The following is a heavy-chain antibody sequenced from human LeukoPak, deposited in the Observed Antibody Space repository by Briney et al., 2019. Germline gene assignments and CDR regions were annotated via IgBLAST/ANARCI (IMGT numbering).Heavy chain of an antibody. CDR3: ARGGKWLRLHNWFDP. J-gene: IGHJ5*02. CDR1: GDFISANYNY. D-gene: IGHD5-12*01. V-gene: IGHV4-34*01. Sequence: SETLSLTCTVSGDFISANYNYWSWIRQPVGKGLEWIGEINHSGSTNYNPSLKSRVTISVDTSKNQFSLKLSSVTAADTAVYYCARGGKWLRLHNWFDPWGQGTLVTVSS. CDR2: INHSGST.